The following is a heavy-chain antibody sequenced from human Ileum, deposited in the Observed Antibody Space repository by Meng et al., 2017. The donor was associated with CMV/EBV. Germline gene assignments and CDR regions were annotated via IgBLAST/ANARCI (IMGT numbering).Heavy chain of an antibody. Sequence: GGSLRLSCAASGFTFSSYSLNWVRQAPGKGLEWVSSISSRISYIYYADSVKGRFTISRDNAKNSLYLQMNSLRAEDTAVYYCARDATTEGGWFDPWGQGTLVTVSS. V-gene: IGHV3-21*01. J-gene: IGHJ5*02. CDR1: GFTFSSYS. CDR3: ARDATTEGGWFDP. CDR2: ISSRISYI. D-gene: IGHD5-12*01.